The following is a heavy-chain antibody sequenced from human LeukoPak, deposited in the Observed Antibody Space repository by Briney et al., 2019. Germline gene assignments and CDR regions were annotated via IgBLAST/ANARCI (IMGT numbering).Heavy chain of an antibody. J-gene: IGHJ6*02. Sequence: SVKVSCKASGGTFSSYAISWVRQAPGQGLEWMGRIIPILGIANYAQKFQGRVTITADKSTSTVYMELSSLRSEDTAVYYCARDRVVGAIMSFYYYYGMDVWGQGTTVTVSS. CDR2: IIPILGIA. CDR3: ARDRVVGAIMSFYYYYGMDV. CDR1: GGTFSSYA. D-gene: IGHD1-26*01. V-gene: IGHV1-69*04.